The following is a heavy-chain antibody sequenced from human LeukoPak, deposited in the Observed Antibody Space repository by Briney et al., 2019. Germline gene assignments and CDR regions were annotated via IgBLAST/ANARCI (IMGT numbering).Heavy chain of an antibody. V-gene: IGHV4-38-2*01. J-gene: IGHJ4*02. D-gene: IGHD1-26*01. CDR3: VRGEVGDFDS. CDR2: VHESGSS. Sequence: PSETLSLICAVSGYSISRGYYWGWVRQSPGKRPQWLGSVHESGSSHHNPSLRSRVTIELDTSEHEFSLTLTSVTAADSGTYYCVRGEVGDFDSWGQGTLVIVSS. CDR1: GYSISRGYY.